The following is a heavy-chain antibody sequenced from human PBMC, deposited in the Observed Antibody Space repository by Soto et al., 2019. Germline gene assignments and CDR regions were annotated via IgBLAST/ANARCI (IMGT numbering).Heavy chain of an antibody. CDR2: ISSGSSTI. CDR3: ARDSASYSSSSGSYWYFDL. Sequence: LSCAASGFTFSTYGMNWVRQAPGKGLEWVSYISSGSSTIYYADSVKGRLTISRDNAKNSLYLQMNSLSDEDMAVYYCARDSASYSSSSGSYWYFDLWGRGTLVTVSS. D-gene: IGHD6-6*01. V-gene: IGHV3-48*02. J-gene: IGHJ2*01. CDR1: GFTFSTYG.